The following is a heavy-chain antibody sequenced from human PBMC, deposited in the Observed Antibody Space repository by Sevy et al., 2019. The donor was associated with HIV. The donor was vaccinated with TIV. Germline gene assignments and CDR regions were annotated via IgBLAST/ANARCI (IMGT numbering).Heavy chain of an antibody. Sequence: GGSLRLSCAASGFTFSSYAMSWVRQAPGKGLEWVSAISGSGGSTYYADSVKGRFTISRDNSKNTLYLQMNSLRAGDTAVYYCAKGSYSEPYYFDYWGQGTLVTVSS. J-gene: IGHJ4*02. V-gene: IGHV3-23*01. CDR3: AKGSYSEPYYFDY. CDR2: ISGSGGST. D-gene: IGHD1-26*01. CDR1: GFTFSSYA.